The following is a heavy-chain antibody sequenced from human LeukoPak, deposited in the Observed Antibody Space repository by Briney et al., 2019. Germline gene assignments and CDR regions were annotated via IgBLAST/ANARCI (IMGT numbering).Heavy chain of an antibody. CDR2: ISGSGGST. CDR3: AGDSPYSSSGGDY. V-gene: IGHV3-23*01. J-gene: IGHJ4*02. CDR1: GFTFSSYA. Sequence: SGGSLRLSCAASGFTFSSYAMSWVRQAPGKGLEWVSAISGSGGSTYYADSVKGRFTISRDNSKNTLYLQMNSLRAEDTAVYYCAGDSPYSSSGGDYWGQGTLVTVSS. D-gene: IGHD6-6*01.